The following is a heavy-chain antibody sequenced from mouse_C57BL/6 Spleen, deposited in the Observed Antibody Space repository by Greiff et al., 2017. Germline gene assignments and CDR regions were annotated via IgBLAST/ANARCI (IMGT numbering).Heavy chain of an antibody. D-gene: IGHD1-1*01. V-gene: IGHV1-80*01. CDR2: IYPGDGDT. J-gene: IGHJ4*01. CDR3: ARCPYYYGSSYAMDY. Sequence: QVQLQQSGAELVKPGASVKISCKASGYAFSSYWMNWVKQRPGKGLEWIGQIYPGDGDTNYNGKFKGKATLTADKSSSTAYMQLSSLTSEDSAVYFCARCPYYYGSSYAMDYWGQGTSVTVSS. CDR1: GYAFSSYW.